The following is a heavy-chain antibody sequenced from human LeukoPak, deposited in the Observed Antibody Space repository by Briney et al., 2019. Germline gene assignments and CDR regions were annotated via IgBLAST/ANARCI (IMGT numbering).Heavy chain of an antibody. CDR2: MNPNSGNT. V-gene: IGHV1-8*01. J-gene: IGHJ4*02. D-gene: IGHD6-13*01. CDR1: GYTFTSYD. CDR3: ARIAAAGNRRLNY. Sequence: ASVKVSCKASGYTFTSYDINWVRQVTGQGLEWMGWMNPNSGNTGYAQKFQGRIIVSRNTSISTAYMELSSLTSEDTAIYYCARIAAAGNRRLNYWGQGTLVTVAS.